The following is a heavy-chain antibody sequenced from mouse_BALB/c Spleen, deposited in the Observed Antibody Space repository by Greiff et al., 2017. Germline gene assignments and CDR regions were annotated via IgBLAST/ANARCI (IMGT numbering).Heavy chain of an antibody. CDR2: ISSGGST. CDR3: ARGGYYYGYDGDFDY. CDR1: GFTFSSYA. V-gene: IGHV5-6-5*01. Sequence: DVQLVESGGGLVKPGGSLKLSCAASGFTFSSYAMSWVRQTPEKRLEWVASISSGGSTYYPDSVKGRFTISRDNARNILYLQMSSLRSEDTAMYYCARGGYYYGYDGDFDYWGQGTTLTVSS. D-gene: IGHD2-2*01. J-gene: IGHJ2*01.